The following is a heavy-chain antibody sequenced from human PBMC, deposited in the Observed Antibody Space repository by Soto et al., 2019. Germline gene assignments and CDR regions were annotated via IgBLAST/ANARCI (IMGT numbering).Heavy chain of an antibody. Sequence: SETLSLTCAVYGGSFSGYYWSWIRQPPGKGLEWIGEINHSGSTNYNPSLKRRVTISVDTSKNQFSLKLSSVTAADTAVYYCARGFFTYYYGSGSWRYWGQGTLVTV. J-gene: IGHJ4*02. CDR1: GGSFSGYY. CDR3: ARGFFTYYYGSGSWRY. V-gene: IGHV4-34*01. D-gene: IGHD3-10*01. CDR2: INHSGST.